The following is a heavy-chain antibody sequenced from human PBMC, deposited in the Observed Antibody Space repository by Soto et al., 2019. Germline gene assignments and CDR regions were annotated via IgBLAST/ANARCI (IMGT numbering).Heavy chain of an antibody. CDR2: IFYSGST. D-gene: IGHD3-22*01. Sequence: SETLSLTCTVSGGSISSSIYYGGWIRRPPGKGLEWIGSIFYSGSTYYNPSLKSRVTISVDTSKNQFSLKLSSVTAADTAVYYCARTSYDSSGTAADPWGQGTLVTVSS. J-gene: IGHJ5*02. CDR1: GGSISSSIYY. V-gene: IGHV4-39*07. CDR3: ARTSYDSSGTAADP.